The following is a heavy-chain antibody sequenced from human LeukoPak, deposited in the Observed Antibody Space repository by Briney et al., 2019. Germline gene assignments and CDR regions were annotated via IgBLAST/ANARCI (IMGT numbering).Heavy chain of an antibody. Sequence: SGTLSLTCAVSGVSISSNLWWTWVRQPPGKGLEWIAEIHHSGSINYNPSLKSRVTISVDKAKNQFSLNLNSVTAADTAVYYCARGGDRSLDYWGQEPLVTVSS. CDR2: IHHSGSI. CDR3: ARGGDRSLDY. D-gene: IGHD1-14*01. CDR1: GVSISSNLW. J-gene: IGHJ4*02. V-gene: IGHV4-4*02.